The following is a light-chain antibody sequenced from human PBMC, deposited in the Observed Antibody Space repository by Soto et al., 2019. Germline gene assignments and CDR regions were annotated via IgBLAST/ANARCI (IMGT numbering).Light chain of an antibody. CDR1: SSDVVSYNR. J-gene: IGLJ1*01. Sequence: QSALTHPPSVSGSPGQSVTISCTGTSSDVVSYNRVSWYQQPPGTAPKLMIYEVSNRPSGVPDRFSGSKSGNTASLTISGLQAEDEAEYYCSSYTSSTPYVFGTGTKVTVL. CDR3: SSYTSSTPYV. CDR2: EVS. V-gene: IGLV2-18*02.